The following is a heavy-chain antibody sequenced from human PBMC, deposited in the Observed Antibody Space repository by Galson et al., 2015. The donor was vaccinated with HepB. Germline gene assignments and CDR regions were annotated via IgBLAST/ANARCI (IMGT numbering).Heavy chain of an antibody. V-gene: IGHV3-30*04. D-gene: IGHD5-12*01. CDR3: ARAGGSIRRGYSGYDLVY. J-gene: IGHJ4*02. CDR2: ISYDGSNK. CDR1: GFTFSSYA. Sequence: SLRLSCAASGFTFSSYAMHWVRQAPGKGLEWVAVISYDGSNKYYADSVKGRFTISRDNSKNTLYLQMNSLRAEDTAVYYCARAGGSIRRGYSGYDLVYWGQGTLVTVSS.